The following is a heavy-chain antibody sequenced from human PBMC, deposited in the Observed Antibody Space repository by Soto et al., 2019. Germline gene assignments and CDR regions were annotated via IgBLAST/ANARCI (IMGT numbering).Heavy chain of an antibody. J-gene: IGHJ4*02. V-gene: IGHV4-39*01. D-gene: IGHD2-21*02. CDR3: DTLVVTATLHTDFDF. Sequence: SETLALTCTVSGGSISTSNYYWGWVRQPPGKVLDWIGNIYYSGTTYYNPSLKSRVTISVDTSTNQFSLRLNSVSSEATPFYYSDTLVVTATLHTDFDFWGPGTPVTVSS. CDR2: IYYSGTT. CDR1: GGSISTSNYY.